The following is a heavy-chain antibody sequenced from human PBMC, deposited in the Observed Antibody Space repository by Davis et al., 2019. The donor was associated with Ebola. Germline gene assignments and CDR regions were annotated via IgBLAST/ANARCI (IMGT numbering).Heavy chain of an antibody. D-gene: IGHD6-6*01. CDR2: ISSSSSYI. V-gene: IGHV3-21*01. J-gene: IGHJ6*02. Sequence: GGSLRLSCAASGFTFSSYSMNWVRQAPGKGLEWVSSISSSSSYIYYADSVKGRFTISRDNAKNSLYLQMNSLRAEDTAVYYCARSSIAARPGYYYGMGVWGQGTTVTVSS. CDR1: GFTFSSYS. CDR3: ARSSIAARPGYYYGMGV.